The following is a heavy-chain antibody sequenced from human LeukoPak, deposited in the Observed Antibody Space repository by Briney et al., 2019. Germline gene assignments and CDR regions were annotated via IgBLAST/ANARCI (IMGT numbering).Heavy chain of an antibody. V-gene: IGHV3-23*01. CDR2: ISGSGGST. D-gene: IGHD6-13*01. J-gene: IGHJ5*02. CDR1: GFTFSSYA. CDR3: ARHFYSSSWPHNWFDP. Sequence: GGSLRLYCAATGFTFSSYAMSRVRQAPGKGLEWVSTISGSGGSTYYADSVKGRFTISRDNSKNTLYLQMNSLRAEDTAVYYCARHFYSSSWPHNWFDPWGQGALVTVSS.